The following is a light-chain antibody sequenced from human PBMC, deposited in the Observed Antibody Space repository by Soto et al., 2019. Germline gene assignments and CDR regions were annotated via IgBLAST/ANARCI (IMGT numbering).Light chain of an antibody. CDR2: RNS. V-gene: IGLV1-47*01. J-gene: IGLJ2*01. CDR1: SSNIGSNY. CDR3: AAWDDSLSGVV. Sequence: QSVLTQPPSASGTPGQRVTISCSGSSSNIGSNYVYWYQQLPGTVPQLLIYRNSERPSRVPDRFSGSKSGTSASLAISGLRSEDEAYYYCAAWDDSLSGVVFGGGTQLTVL.